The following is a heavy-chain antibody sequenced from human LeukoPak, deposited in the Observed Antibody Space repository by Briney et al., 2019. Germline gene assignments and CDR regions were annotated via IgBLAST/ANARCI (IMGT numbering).Heavy chain of an antibody. J-gene: IGHJ4*02. Sequence: TGGSLRLSCAASGFTFSSYSMNWVRQAPGKGLEWVSSISSSSSYIYHADSVKGRFTISRDNAKNSLYLQMNSLRAEDTAVYYCARDLRLDYWGQGTLVTVSS. V-gene: IGHV3-21*01. CDR3: ARDLRLDY. CDR2: ISSSSSYI. CDR1: GFTFSSYS.